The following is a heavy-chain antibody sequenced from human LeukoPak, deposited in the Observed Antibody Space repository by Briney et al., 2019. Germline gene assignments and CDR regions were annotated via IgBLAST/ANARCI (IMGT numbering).Heavy chain of an antibody. CDR2: ISAYNGDT. D-gene: IGHD1-26*01. V-gene: IGHV1-18*04. CDR3: ARLGRYHLFSYMDV. J-gene: IGHJ6*03. Sequence: GASVKVSCKASGYTFAGYYMHWVRQAPGQGLEWVGWISAYNGDTKYAQKVQGRVSMTTDTSTNTAYMEVRSLRADDTAVYYCARLGRYHLFSYMDVWGKGTTVTVSS. CDR1: GYTFAGYY.